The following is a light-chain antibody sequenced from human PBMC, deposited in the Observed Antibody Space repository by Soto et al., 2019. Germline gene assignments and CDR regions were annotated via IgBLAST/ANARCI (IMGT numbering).Light chain of an antibody. CDR2: DAS. Sequence: DIRMTQSPSTLSASVGGRVTITCRASQNIGTWLAWYQQKPGKAPDLLIYDASTLESGVPSRFSGSGSGTEFTLTISSLQPGDFATYYCQQCGDSWSFGQGTKVEIK. CDR1: QNIGTW. J-gene: IGKJ1*01. CDR3: QQCGDSWS. V-gene: IGKV1-5*01.